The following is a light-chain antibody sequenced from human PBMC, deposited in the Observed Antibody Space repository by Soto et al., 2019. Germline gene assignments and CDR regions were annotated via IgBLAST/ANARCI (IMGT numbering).Light chain of an antibody. CDR3: QQYNDWPPYT. J-gene: IGKJ2*01. CDR1: RSVAYN. V-gene: IGKV3-15*01. Sequence: EIVMTQSPTTLSVSPGERATLSCRASRSVAYNLAWYQQKPAQAPRLLIYDASTRATGIPARFSASGFGTDFTLTISSLQSEDFAIYYCQQYNDWPPYTFGQGTKVDIK. CDR2: DAS.